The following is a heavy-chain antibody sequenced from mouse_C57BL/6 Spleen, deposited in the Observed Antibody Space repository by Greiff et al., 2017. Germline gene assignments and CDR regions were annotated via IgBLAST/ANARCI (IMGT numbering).Heavy chain of an antibody. CDR2: LCPRDGST. Sequence: QVQLKQSGPELVKPGASVKLSSKASGYPFTSYDINWVKQKPGQGLEWLGWLCPRDGSTQYHEKFKGKATLTVANSSSTAYMELTSLTSEDSAVYFCATIYCDYEWFANWGQGDLVTVSA. J-gene: IGHJ3*01. CDR1: GYPFTSYD. CDR3: ATIYCDYEWFAN. D-gene: IGHD2-4*01. V-gene: IGHV1-85*01.